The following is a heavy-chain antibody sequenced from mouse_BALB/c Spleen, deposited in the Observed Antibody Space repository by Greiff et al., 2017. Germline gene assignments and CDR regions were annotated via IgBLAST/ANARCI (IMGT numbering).Heavy chain of an antibody. CDR1: GYSITSGYY. CDR2: ISYDGSN. CDR3: ARGGDYDWFAY. D-gene: IGHD2-4*01. J-gene: IGHJ3*01. V-gene: IGHV3-6*02. Sequence: DVKLVESGPGLVKPSQSLSLTCSVTGYSITSGYYWNWIRQFPGTKLEMMGYISYDGSNNYNPSLKNRISITRDTSKNLFFLKLNSVTTEDTATYYCARGGDYDWFAYWGQGTLVTVSA.